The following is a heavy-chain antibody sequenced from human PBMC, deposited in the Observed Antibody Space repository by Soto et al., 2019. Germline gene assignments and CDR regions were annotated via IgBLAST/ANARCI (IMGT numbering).Heavy chain of an antibody. Sequence: QVQLVQSGAEVKKPGASVKVSCKASGYTFTSYGISWVRQAPGQGLEWMGWISAYNGNTNYAQKLQGRVTMTTDTSTSTAYMELRSLRSDYTAVYYCARDRIDSSGYYGGYYYYGMDVWGQGTTVTVSS. CDR1: GYTFTSYG. CDR3: ARDRIDSSGYYGGYYYYGMDV. V-gene: IGHV1-18*01. CDR2: ISAYNGNT. J-gene: IGHJ6*02. D-gene: IGHD3-22*01.